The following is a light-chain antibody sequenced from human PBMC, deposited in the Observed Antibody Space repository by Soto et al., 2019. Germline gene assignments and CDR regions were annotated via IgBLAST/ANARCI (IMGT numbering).Light chain of an antibody. CDR3: QQYSSYSET. Sequence: IQVTQSPSTLSASVGDRVTLTCLASQSISTWLAWYQQKPGKAPKLLIFDASGLQSGVPSRFSGSGSGTEFTLTISSLQPDDSATHYCQQYSSYSETFGQGTQVDIK. J-gene: IGKJ1*01. V-gene: IGKV1-5*01. CDR1: QSISTW. CDR2: DAS.